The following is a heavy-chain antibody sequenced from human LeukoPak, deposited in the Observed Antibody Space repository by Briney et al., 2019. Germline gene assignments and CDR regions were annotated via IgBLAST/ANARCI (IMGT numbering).Heavy chain of an antibody. CDR1: GYTFTGYG. CDR3: ARDGDPYGDYVGWFDP. Sequence: GASVKVSCKASGYTFTGYGISWVRQAPGQGLEWMGWISAYNGNTNYAQKLQGRVTMTTDTSTSTAYMELRSLRSDDTAVYYCARDGDPYGDYVGWFDPWGQGTLVTVSS. J-gene: IGHJ5*02. D-gene: IGHD4-17*01. V-gene: IGHV1-18*01. CDR2: ISAYNGNT.